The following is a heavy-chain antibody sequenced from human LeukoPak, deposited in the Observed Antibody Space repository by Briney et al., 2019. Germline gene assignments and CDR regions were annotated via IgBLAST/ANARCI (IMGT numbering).Heavy chain of an antibody. CDR1: GGSISSYY. V-gene: IGHV4-59*01. J-gene: IGHJ4*02. CDR3: ARGPYCSSTSCYTQFDY. CDR2: IYYSGST. D-gene: IGHD2-2*02. Sequence: KPSETLSLTCTVSGGSISSYYWSWIRQPPGKGLEWIGYIYYSGSTNYNPSLKSRVTISVDTSKNQFSLKLSSVTAADTAVYYCARGPYCSSTSCYTQFDYWGQGTLVTVSS.